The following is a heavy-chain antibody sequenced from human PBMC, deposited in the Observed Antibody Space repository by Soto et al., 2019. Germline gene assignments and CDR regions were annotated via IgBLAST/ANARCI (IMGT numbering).Heavy chain of an antibody. CDR2: INHSGST. J-gene: IGHJ6*02. D-gene: IGHD2-8*01. CDR1: GGSFSGYY. Sequence: SETLSLTCAVYGGSFSGYYWIWIRQPPGKGLEWIGEINHSGSTNYNPSLKSRVTISVDTSKNQFSLKLSSVTAADTAVYYCAREGVNRGYYYYYGMDVWGQGTTVTVSS. V-gene: IGHV4-34*01. CDR3: AREGVNRGYYYYYGMDV.